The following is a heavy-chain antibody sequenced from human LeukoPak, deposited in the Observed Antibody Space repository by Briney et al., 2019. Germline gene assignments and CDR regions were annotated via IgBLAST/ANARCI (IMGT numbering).Heavy chain of an antibody. D-gene: IGHD6-19*01. Sequence: ASVKVSCKASGYTFTSYAMNWVRQAPGQGLEWMGWINTNTGNPTYAQGFTGRFVFSLDTSVSTAYLQISSLKAEDTAVYYCARDYLRIAVAGGYFDYWGQGTLVTVSS. J-gene: IGHJ4*02. V-gene: IGHV7-4-1*02. CDR1: GYTFTSYA. CDR3: ARDYLRIAVAGGYFDY. CDR2: INTNTGNP.